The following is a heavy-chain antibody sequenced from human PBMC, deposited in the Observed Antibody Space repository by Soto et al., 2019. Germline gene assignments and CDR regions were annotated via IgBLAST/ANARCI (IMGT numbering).Heavy chain of an antibody. V-gene: IGHV3-33*01. CDR3: ARGFYGTGRYYTMYGMDV. D-gene: IGHD3-10*01. Sequence: QVQLVESGGGVVQPGKSLRLSCAASGFTFSDYGMHWVRQAPGKGLEWVASIWSGGNNEEYLVSVKGRFTISRDNSKNTLYLQMNSLRVEDTAMYYCARGFYGTGRYYTMYGMDVWGQGTTVTVSS. J-gene: IGHJ6*02. CDR2: IWSGGNNE. CDR1: GFTFSDYG.